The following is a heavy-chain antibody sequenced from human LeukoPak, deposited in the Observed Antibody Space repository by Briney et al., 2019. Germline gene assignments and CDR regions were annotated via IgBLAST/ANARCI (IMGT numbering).Heavy chain of an antibody. Sequence: SETLSLTCTVSGGSISSGDYYWSWIRQPPGKGLEWIGYIYYSGSTYYNPSLKSRVTISVDTSKNQFSLKLSSVTAADTAVYYCASGGWSLWYSFDYWGQGTLVTVSS. D-gene: IGHD2-15*01. CDR1: GGSISSGDYY. J-gene: IGHJ4*02. CDR2: IYYSGST. CDR3: ASGGWSLWYSFDY. V-gene: IGHV4-30-4*01.